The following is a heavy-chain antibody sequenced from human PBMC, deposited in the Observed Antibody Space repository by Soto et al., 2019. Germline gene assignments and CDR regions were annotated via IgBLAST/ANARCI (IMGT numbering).Heavy chain of an antibody. CDR3: ARDANGYKYGSYFDY. V-gene: IGHV4-34*01. Sequence: SETLSLTCAVSGASFNAYYWSWIRQAPGKGLEWIGEINYSGSSNYNPSLKSRVAMSADRSNNQFSLKVNSVTAADTAIYYCARDANGYKYGSYFDYWGQVALVTVSS. D-gene: IGHD5-18*01. CDR2: INYSGSS. CDR1: GASFNAYY. J-gene: IGHJ4*02.